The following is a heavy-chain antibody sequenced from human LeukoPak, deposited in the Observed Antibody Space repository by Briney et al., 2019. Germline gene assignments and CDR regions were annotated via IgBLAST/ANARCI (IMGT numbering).Heavy chain of an antibody. CDR1: GGSVSSGSYY. Sequence: SETLSLTCTVSGGSVSSGSYYWSWIRQPSGKGLEWIGYIYYSGSTNYNPSLKSRVTISIDTSKNQFSLKLSSVTAADTAVYYCGRSSVAGTRYLDYWGQGTLVTVSS. CDR2: IYYSGST. V-gene: IGHV4-61*01. J-gene: IGHJ4*02. D-gene: IGHD6-19*01. CDR3: GRSSVAGTRYLDY.